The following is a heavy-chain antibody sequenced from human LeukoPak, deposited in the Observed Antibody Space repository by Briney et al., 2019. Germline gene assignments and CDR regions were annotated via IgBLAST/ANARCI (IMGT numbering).Heavy chain of an antibody. CDR3: IRALSGTDDY. D-gene: IGHD2-15*01. CDR1: GFTFSRHW. V-gene: IGHV3-74*01. J-gene: IGHJ4*02. CDR2: INSDESIT. Sequence: GGSLRLSCAASGFTFSRHWMHWDRQAPGKGLVWVSHINSDESITDYADSVKGRFTISRDDVKNTVYLQMNSLRAEDTAVYYCIRALSGTDDYWGQGTLVTVSS.